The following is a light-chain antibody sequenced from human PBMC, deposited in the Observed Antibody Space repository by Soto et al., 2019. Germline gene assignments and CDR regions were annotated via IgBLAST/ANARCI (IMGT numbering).Light chain of an antibody. CDR1: SSDVDGYNF. V-gene: IGLV2-14*01. CDR3: SSYTITSTPYV. J-gene: IGLJ1*01. CDR2: EVI. Sequence: QSALTQPASVSGSPGQSITISCTGTSSDVDGYNFVSWYQQHPGKAPKLMIYEVINRPSGVSNRFSGSKSGNTASLTISGLQAEDEADSDCSSYTITSTPYVFGPGTKVTVL.